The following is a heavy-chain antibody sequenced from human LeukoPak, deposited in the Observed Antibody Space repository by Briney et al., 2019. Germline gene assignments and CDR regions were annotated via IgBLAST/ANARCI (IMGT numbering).Heavy chain of an antibody. V-gene: IGHV1-2*02. D-gene: IGHD2-15*01. CDR1: GYTFTDYY. J-gene: IGHJ3*02. CDR3: AREVAVVMIGRDAFDI. CDR2: ISPNTGDS. Sequence: ASVKVSCKASGYTFTDYYMHWVRQAPGQGLEWMGWISPNTGDSKYSQKFQGRVTMTWDTSISTAYMDLSRLRSDDTAVYYCAREVAVVMIGRDAFDIWGQGTMVTVSS.